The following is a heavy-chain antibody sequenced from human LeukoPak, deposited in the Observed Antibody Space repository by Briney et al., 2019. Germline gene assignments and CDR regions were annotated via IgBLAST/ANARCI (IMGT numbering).Heavy chain of an antibody. V-gene: IGHV4-4*07. CDR2: IYTSGST. D-gene: IGHD3-16*01. CDR1: GGSISSYY. CDR3: AKDPFALRLGAFDS. Sequence: PSETLSLTCTVSGGSISSYYWSWIRQPAGKGLEWIGRIYTSGSTNYNPSLKSRVTMSVDTSKNQFSLKLSSVTAADTAVYYCAKDPFALRLGAFDSWGQGTMVTVSS. J-gene: IGHJ3*01.